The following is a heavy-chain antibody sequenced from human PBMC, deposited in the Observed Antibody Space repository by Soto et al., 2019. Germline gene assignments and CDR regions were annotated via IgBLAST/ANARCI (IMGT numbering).Heavy chain of an antibody. CDR2: ISGSDDST. CDR3: SKRSSSSKFDS. V-gene: IGHV3-23*01. Sequence: EVQLFESGGGLVQPGEALRLSCAASGVTFSSYAMSWVRQAPGKGVEWVSVISGSDDSTYYADSVKGRFTISRENSKNTLDLQMNSLRAEDTAVYYCSKRSSSSKFDSWGQGTLVTVSS. CDR1: GVTFSSYA. J-gene: IGHJ4*02. D-gene: IGHD6-6*01.